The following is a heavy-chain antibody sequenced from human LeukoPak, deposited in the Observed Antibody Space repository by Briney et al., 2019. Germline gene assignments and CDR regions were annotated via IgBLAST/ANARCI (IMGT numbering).Heavy chain of an antibody. Sequence: GGSLRLSCAASGFTFSDYYASWIRQAPGKGLEWVSYSSSGGSAIYYADSVKVRFTISRDNAKNSVYLQMNSLRAEDTAVYYCATTRYSSASYSVYWGQGTLVTVSS. J-gene: IGHJ4*02. V-gene: IGHV3-11*04. CDR2: SSSGGSAI. D-gene: IGHD6-19*01. CDR1: GFTFSDYY. CDR3: ATTRYSSASYSVY.